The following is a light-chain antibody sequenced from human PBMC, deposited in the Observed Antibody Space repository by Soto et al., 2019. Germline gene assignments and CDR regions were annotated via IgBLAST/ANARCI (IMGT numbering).Light chain of an antibody. CDR3: QQYKTYSRT. J-gene: IGKJ1*01. CDR1: QSISPW. Sequence: DMQMTQSPSTLSASVGDRVTITCRASQSISPWLAWYQQKPGKAPKVLIYKASSLESGVPSRFSGSGSGTEFTHTISSLQPDDFATYYCQQYKTYSRTFGQGTKVEIK. V-gene: IGKV1-5*03. CDR2: KAS.